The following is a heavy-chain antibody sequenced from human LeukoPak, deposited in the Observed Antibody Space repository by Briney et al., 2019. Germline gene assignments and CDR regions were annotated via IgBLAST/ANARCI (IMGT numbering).Heavy chain of an antibody. CDR3: AKDTGGSVLED. D-gene: IGHD2-8*02. J-gene: IGHJ4*01. CDR1: GFIFSGSV. CDR2: ISYDGTNE. V-gene: IGHV3-30*18. Sequence: GGSLRLSCAASGFIFSGSVMHWVRQAPGKGLEWVAIISYDGTNENYGDSVKGRFTISRDNSKSTLYLHMNSLRHDDTAVYYCAKDTGGSVLEDWGHGSLVIVTS.